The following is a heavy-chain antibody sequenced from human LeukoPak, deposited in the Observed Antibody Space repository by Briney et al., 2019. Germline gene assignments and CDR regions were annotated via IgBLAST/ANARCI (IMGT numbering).Heavy chain of an antibody. J-gene: IGHJ6*02. V-gene: IGHV3-9*01. CDR1: GFTFEDYA. CDR2: ISWNSGSI. D-gene: IGHD3-16*01. Sequence: GRSLRLSCAASGFTFEDYAMHWVRQAPGKGLEWVSGISWNSGSIGYADSVKGRFTISRDNAKNSLYLQMNSLRAEDTALYYCAKGQLGRYYYYAMDVWGQGTTVTVSS. CDR3: AKGQLGRYYYYAMDV.